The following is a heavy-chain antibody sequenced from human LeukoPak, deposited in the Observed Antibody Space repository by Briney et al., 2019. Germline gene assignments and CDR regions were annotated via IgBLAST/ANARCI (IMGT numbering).Heavy chain of an antibody. D-gene: IGHD3-22*01. CDR1: GFMFGTFW. Sequence: GGSLRLSCAASGFMFGTFWMHWVRQTPGKGLLWVSRINSGGSETTYADSVKGRFTISRDNAKNSLYLQMNSLRAEDTALYYCAKAAVPYYYDSSGYSTNWFDPWGQGTLVTVSS. CDR3: AKAAVPYYYDSSGYSTNWFDP. CDR2: INSGGSET. V-gene: IGHV3-74*01. J-gene: IGHJ5*02.